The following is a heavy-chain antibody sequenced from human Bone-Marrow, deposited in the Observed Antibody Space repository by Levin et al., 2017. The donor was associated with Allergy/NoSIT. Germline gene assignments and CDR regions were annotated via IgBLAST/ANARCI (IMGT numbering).Heavy chain of an antibody. D-gene: IGHD5-24*01. V-gene: IGHV3-33*01. J-gene: IGHJ4*02. CDR1: GFEFNKYG. CDR3: ARGPEI. Sequence: GGSLRLSCTASGFEFNKYGMHWIRQAPGEGLQWLAVIWYDGTNRDYEDSVRGRFTISRDNSKNTLFLQMNSLRVEDTAIYYCARGPEIWGQGTPVTVSS. CDR2: IWYDGTNR.